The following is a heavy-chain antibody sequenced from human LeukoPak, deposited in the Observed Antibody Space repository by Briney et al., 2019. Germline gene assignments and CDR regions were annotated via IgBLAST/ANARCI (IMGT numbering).Heavy chain of an antibody. CDR2: IKQDGSEK. Sequence: GGSLRLSCAASGFTFSSYWVSWVRQAPGKGLEWVANIKQDGSEKYYVDSVKGRFTISRDNAKNSLYLQMNSLRVEDTAVYYCAKVAKYYYGPETYYFFEQWGQGTPVTASS. CDR1: GFTFSSYW. D-gene: IGHD3-10*01. CDR3: AKVAKYYYGPETYYFFEQ. J-gene: IGHJ4*02. V-gene: IGHV3-7*01.